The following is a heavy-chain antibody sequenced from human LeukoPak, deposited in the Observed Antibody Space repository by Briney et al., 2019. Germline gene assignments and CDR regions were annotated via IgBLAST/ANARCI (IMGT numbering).Heavy chain of an antibody. CDR2: INYSGTT. D-gene: IGHD3-10*01. V-gene: IGHV4-59*11. CDR3: ARGFEGSGSYIFDY. Sequence: PSETLSLTRTVSGGSFISHYWSWIRQPPGKGLEWIGYINYSGTTNYNPSLKSRVIMSVDTSKNQFSLRLTSVTAADTAVYYCARGFEGSGSYIFDYWGQGTLVTVSS. J-gene: IGHJ4*02. CDR1: GGSFISHY.